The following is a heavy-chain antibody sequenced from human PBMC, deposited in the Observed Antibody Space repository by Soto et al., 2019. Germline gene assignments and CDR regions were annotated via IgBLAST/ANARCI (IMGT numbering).Heavy chain of an antibody. Sequence: SETLSLTCTVSGGSISSGDYYWSWIRQPPGKGLEWIGYIYYSGSTYYNPSLKSRVTISVDTSKNQFSLKLSSVTAADTAVYYCASGYCSSTSCFYYGMDVWGQGTTVPVSS. J-gene: IGHJ6*02. CDR3: ASGYCSSTSCFYYGMDV. V-gene: IGHV4-30-4*01. CDR1: GGSISSGDYY. D-gene: IGHD2-2*01. CDR2: IYYSGST.